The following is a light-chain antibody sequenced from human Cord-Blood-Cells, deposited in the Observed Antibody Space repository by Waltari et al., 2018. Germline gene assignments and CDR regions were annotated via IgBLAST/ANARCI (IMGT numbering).Light chain of an antibody. V-gene: IGKV1-39*01. CDR1: QSISSY. J-gene: IGKJ4*01. CDR2: AAS. CDR3: QQSYSTPLT. Sequence: DIQMTQSPSSLSASVGDRVTITCRARQSISSYLNWYQQKPGKAPKLLIYAASSLQSGVQSRFSGSGSGTDFTLTISSLQPEDFATYYCQQSYSTPLTFGGGTKVEIK.